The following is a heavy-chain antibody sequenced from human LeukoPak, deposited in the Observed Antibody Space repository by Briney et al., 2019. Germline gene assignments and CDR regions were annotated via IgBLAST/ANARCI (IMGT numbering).Heavy chain of an antibody. D-gene: IGHD3-9*01. CDR1: GGSFSGYY. CDR3: ARGDYDILTGFVY. Sequence: PSETLSLTCAVYGGSFSGYYWSWIRQPAGKGLEWIGRIYTSGSTNYNPSLKSRVTISVDTSKNQFSLKLSSVTAADTAVYYCARGDYDILTGFVYWGQGTLVTVSS. J-gene: IGHJ4*02. V-gene: IGHV4-59*10. CDR2: IYTSGST.